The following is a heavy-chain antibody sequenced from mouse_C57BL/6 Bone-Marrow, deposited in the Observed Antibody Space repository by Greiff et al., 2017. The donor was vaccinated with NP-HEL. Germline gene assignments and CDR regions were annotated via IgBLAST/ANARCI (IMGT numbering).Heavy chain of an antibody. CDR1: GYTFTDYY. D-gene: IGHD1-1*01. V-gene: IGHV1-26*01. CDR3: ARYPDYYGSSDAMDY. Sequence: VQLQQSGPELVKPGASVKISCKASGYTFTDYYMNWVKQSHGKSLEWIGDINPNNGGTSYNQKFKGKATLTVDKSSSTAYMELRSLTSEDSAVYYCARYPDYYGSSDAMDYWGQGTSVTVSS. J-gene: IGHJ4*01. CDR2: INPNNGGT.